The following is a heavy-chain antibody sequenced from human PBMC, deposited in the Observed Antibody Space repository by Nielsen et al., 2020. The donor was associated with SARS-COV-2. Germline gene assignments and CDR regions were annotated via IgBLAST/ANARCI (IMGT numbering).Heavy chain of an antibody. CDR2: IYYSGST. CDR3: ARETAMVRGVTTRTYYYYGMDV. D-gene: IGHD3-10*01. V-gene: IGHV4-39*07. J-gene: IGHJ6*02. Sequence: WIRQPPGKRLEWIGSIYYSGSTYYNPSLKSRVTISVDTSKNQFSLKLSSVTAADTAVYYCARETAMVRGVTTRTYYYYGMDVWGQGTTVTASS.